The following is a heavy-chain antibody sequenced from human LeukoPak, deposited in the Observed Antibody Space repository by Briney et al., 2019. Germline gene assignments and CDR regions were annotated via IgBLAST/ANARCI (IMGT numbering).Heavy chain of an antibody. CDR3: AKEVGRYCSGGTCYFRGFDY. D-gene: IGHD2-15*01. V-gene: IGHV3-23*01. J-gene: IGHJ4*02. CDR2: ISNSGDTT. CDR1: GSTFSSYA. Sequence: GGSLRLSCAASGSTFSSYAMSWVCQAPGKGLEWVSRISNSGDTTYYADSVKGRFTISRDNSKSTLYLQMNSLRAEDTAVYYCAKEVGRYCSGGTCYFRGFDYWGQGTLVTVSS.